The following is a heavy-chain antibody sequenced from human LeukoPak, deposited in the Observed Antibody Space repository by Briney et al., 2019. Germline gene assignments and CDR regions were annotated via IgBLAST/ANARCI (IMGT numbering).Heavy chain of an antibody. CDR2: IYYSGST. CDR1: GGSISSSSYY. V-gene: IGHV4-39*01. D-gene: IGHD6-13*01. J-gene: IGHJ4*02. Sequence: SETLSLTCTVSGGSISSSSYYWGWLRQPPGKGLEWIGSIYYSGSTYYNPSLKSRVTISVDTSKNQFSLKLSSVTAADTAVYYCARSGYSSSWYLPYYFDYWGQGTLVTVSS. CDR3: ARSGYSSSWYLPYYFDY.